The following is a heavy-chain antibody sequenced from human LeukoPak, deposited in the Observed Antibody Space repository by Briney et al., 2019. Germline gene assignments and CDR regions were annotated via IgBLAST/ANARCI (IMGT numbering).Heavy chain of an antibody. V-gene: IGHV1-69*05. Sequence: SVKVSCKASVGTFSSYAISWVRQAPGQGREWMGRVIPIFGTANYAQKFQGRGTITTDEVPSTAYMELSSLRSEDTAVYYCARAPYRNALYDYWGQGTLVTVSS. CDR2: VIPIFGTA. D-gene: IGHD4-11*01. CDR3: ARAPYRNALYDY. J-gene: IGHJ4*02. CDR1: VGTFSSYA.